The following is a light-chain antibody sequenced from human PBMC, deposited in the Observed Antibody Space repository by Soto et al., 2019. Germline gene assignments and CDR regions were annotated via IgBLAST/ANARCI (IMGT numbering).Light chain of an antibody. J-gene: IGKJ2*01. CDR1: QSISSY. Sequence: DIQMTQSPSSLSASVGDRVTITCRASQSISSYLNWYQQKVGKAPKLLIYTASILQSGVPSRFSGSGSGTDFTLTISSLQPEDFATYYCQQSYSTPYTFGQGTKLEIK. CDR2: TAS. CDR3: QQSYSTPYT. V-gene: IGKV1-39*01.